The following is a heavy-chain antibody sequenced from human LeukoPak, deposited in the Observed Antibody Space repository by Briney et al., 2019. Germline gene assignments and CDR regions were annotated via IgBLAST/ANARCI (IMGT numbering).Heavy chain of an antibody. CDR1: GFTFSSYA. Sequence: PGGSLRLSCATSGFTFSSYAMSWVRQAPGKGLEWVAVISYDGSNKYYGDSVKGRFTISRDNSKNTLYLQMNSLRAEDTAVYYCARGLTGGDPVWGQGTLVTVSS. V-gene: IGHV3-30*03. J-gene: IGHJ4*02. CDR3: ARGLTGGDPV. D-gene: IGHD7-27*01. CDR2: ISYDGSNK.